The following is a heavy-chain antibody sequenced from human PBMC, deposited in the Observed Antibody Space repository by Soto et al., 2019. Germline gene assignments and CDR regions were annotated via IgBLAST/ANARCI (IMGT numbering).Heavy chain of an antibody. CDR3: TRDASRDSSARGWFDP. Sequence: EVQLVESGGGLVKPGGSLRLSCAASGFTFRSFTMNWVRQAPGKGLEWVSTISSNSAYIYYTDALRGRFTISRDNAKNSRQLQMNSLRAEDTAVYYCTRDASRDSSARGWFDPWGPGTLVTVSS. CDR2: ISSNSAYI. V-gene: IGHV3-21*02. CDR1: GFTFRSFT. D-gene: IGHD6-13*01. J-gene: IGHJ5*02.